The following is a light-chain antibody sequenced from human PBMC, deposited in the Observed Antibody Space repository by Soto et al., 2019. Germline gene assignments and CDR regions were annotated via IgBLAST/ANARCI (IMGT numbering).Light chain of an antibody. CDR2: GNI. CDR3: QSYDSTLSARYV. Sequence: QSMLPQPPSVSRAPGHRFTISFTGSISNIWAGYYVHWYQQRPGTAPKLLIFGNINRPSLVPDRFSCSKSGTSASLAITGLQAEDEGDYYCQSYDSTLSARYVFGTGTKVTVL. J-gene: IGLJ1*01. V-gene: IGLV1-40*01. CDR1: ISNIWAGYY.